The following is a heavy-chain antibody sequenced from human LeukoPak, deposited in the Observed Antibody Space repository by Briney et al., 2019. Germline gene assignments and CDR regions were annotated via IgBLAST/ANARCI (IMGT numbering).Heavy chain of an antibody. CDR3: ARGEAAAAEDWYFDL. Sequence: SETLSLTCTVAGGSISSSRYYWGWIRQPPGKGLEWIGGIYYSGSTYYNPSLKSRVPISVDTSKNQFSLKLSSVTAADTAVYYCARGEAAAAEDWYFDLWGRGTLVTVSS. V-gene: IGHV4-39*07. D-gene: IGHD6-13*01. J-gene: IGHJ2*01. CDR1: GGSISSSRYY. CDR2: IYYSGST.